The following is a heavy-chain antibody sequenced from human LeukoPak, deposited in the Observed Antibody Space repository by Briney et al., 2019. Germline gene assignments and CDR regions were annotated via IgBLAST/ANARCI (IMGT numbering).Heavy chain of an antibody. D-gene: IGHD6-6*01. V-gene: IGHV5-51*01. CDR1: GYRFFDYW. CDR2: IYPGDSDT. CDR3: ARHEQLEGFDY. Sequence: KHGESLKISCKGSGYRFFDYWIGWVRLMPGKGLEWMGIIYPGDSDTRYSPSFQGQVTISADKSISTAYLQWSSLKASDTAMYYCARHEQLEGFDYWGQGTLVTVSS. J-gene: IGHJ4*02.